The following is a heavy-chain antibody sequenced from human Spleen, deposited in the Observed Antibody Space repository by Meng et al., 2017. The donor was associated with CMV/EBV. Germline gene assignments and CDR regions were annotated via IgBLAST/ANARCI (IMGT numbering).Heavy chain of an antibody. CDR3: ARSPPGYCNAATCFSYVY. V-gene: IGHV1-69*02. J-gene: IGHJ4*02. Sequence: SVKVSCKASGGTFSSYTISWVRQAPGQGLEWMGRIIPILGIANYAQKFQGRVTITADKSTSTAYMELSSLTSEDTAVYYCARSPPGYCNAATCFSYVYWGQGTLVTVSS. CDR2: IIPILGIA. CDR1: GGTFSSYT. D-gene: IGHD2-15*01.